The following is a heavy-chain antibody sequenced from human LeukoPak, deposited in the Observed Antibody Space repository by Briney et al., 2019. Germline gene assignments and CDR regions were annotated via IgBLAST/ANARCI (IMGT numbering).Heavy chain of an antibody. CDR1: GYTFTIYY. CDR3: ARSSSGWYDYYYGMDV. J-gene: IGHJ6*02. CDR2: IIPIFGTA. V-gene: IGHV1-69*13. Sequence: ASVKVSCKASGYTFTIYYIHWVRQAPGQGLEWMGGIIPIFGTANYAQKFQGRVTITADESTSTAYMELSSLRSEDTAVYYCARSSSGWYDYYYGMDVWGQGTTVTVSS. D-gene: IGHD6-19*01.